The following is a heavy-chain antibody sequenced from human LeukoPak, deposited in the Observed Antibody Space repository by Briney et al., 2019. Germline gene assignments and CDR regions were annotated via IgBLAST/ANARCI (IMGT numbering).Heavy chain of an antibody. V-gene: IGHV4-39*01. CDR2: FYESGDA. D-gene: IGHD1-1*01. CDR1: GDSISSRSYY. CDR3: ARHPLEFEYTSGPTLLSSYFDN. J-gene: IGHJ4*02. Sequence: SETLSLTCSVSGDSISSRSYYWGWIRQSPGKCLDYIGSFYESGDAYYNPSLKSRLTISGDTSKNQFYLKLTSVTVADTAVYYCARHPLEFEYTSGPTLLSSYFDNWGQGTLVTVAS.